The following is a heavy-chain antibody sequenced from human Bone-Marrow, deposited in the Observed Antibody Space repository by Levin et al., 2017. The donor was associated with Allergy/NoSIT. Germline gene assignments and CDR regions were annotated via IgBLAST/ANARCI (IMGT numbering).Heavy chain of an antibody. Sequence: SVKVSCKASGGTFSSYAISWVRQAPGQGLEWMGGIIPIFGTANYAQKFQGRVTITADESTSTAYMELSSLRSEGTAVYYCATATYYYDSSGYYDYWGQGTLVTVSS. J-gene: IGHJ4*02. CDR1: GGTFSSYA. CDR3: ATATYYYDSSGYYDY. V-gene: IGHV1-69*13. D-gene: IGHD3-22*01. CDR2: IIPIFGTA.